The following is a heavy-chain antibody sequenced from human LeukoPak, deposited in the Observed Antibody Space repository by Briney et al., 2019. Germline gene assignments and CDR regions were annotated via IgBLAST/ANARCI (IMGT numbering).Heavy chain of an antibody. D-gene: IGHD3-10*01. CDR3: ATVGFLVGGSGSYYHFDY. Sequence: GASVKVSCKASGYTFTSYYMHWVRQAPGQGLEWMGIINPSGGSTSYAQKFQGRVTMTEDTSTDTAYMELSSLRSEDTAVYYCATVGFLVGGSGSYYHFDYWGQGTLVTVSS. J-gene: IGHJ4*02. CDR1: GYTFTSYY. CDR2: INPSGGST. V-gene: IGHV1-46*01.